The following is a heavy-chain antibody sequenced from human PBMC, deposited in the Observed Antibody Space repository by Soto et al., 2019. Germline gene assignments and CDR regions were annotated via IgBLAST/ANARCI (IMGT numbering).Heavy chain of an antibody. CDR3: TTGSVEGV. D-gene: IGHD2-15*01. CDR1: GFSFSNAW. Sequence: EVQLVESGGDLVKPGGSLSLSCAASGFSFSNAWMNWVRQAPGKGLEWVGRIKRKIDGEATDYAGPVKGRFTVFRDDSKSALYLQMNSLKGDDTAVYYCTTGSVEGVWGQGTTVTVS. J-gene: IGHJ6*02. V-gene: IGHV3-15*07. CDR2: IKRKIDGEAT.